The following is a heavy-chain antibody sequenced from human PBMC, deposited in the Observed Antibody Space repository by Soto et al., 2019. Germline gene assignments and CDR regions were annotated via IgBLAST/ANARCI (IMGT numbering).Heavy chain of an antibody. D-gene: IGHD2-21*01. CDR3: ARPMIWSEPYGDCYYYDY. J-gene: IGHJ4*02. Sequence: QVQLVQSGAEVKKPGASVKVSCKASGYTFTRYPIHWVRQAPGQRLEWMGWINTGNGNTKYSQKFQGRVTISRDTSANTAYMELSSLRSEDTDVYYCARPMIWSEPYGDCYYYDYWGQGTLGTVSS. CDR1: GYTFTRYP. CDR2: INTGNGNT. V-gene: IGHV1-3*04.